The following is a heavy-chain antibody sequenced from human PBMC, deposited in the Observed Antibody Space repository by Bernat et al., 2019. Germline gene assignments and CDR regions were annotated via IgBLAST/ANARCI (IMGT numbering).Heavy chain of an antibody. J-gene: IGHJ4*02. CDR3: ARAGGYDRHFDY. V-gene: IGHV4-31*03. D-gene: IGHD5-12*01. CDR1: GGSISSDDCY. Sequence: QVQLQESGPGLVKPSQTLSLTCTVSGGSISSDDCYWNWIRQYPGKGLEWIGYIDYSGSTYYNPSLQSRITISADTSKNQFSLKLSSVTAADTAVYYCARAGGYDRHFDYWGQGTLVTVSS. CDR2: IDYSGST.